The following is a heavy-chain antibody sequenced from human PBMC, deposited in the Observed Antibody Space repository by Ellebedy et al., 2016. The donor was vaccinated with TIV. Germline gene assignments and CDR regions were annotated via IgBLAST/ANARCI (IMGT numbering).Heavy chain of an antibody. V-gene: IGHV1-2*02. Sequence: ASVKVSXXASGYTFTSYGISWVRQAPGQGLEWMGWINPNSGGTNYAQKFQGRVTMTRDTSISTAYMELSRLRSDDTAVYYCATSGSYNDYWGQGTLVTVSS. D-gene: IGHD1-26*01. CDR3: ATSGSYNDY. CDR1: GYTFTSYG. CDR2: INPNSGGT. J-gene: IGHJ4*02.